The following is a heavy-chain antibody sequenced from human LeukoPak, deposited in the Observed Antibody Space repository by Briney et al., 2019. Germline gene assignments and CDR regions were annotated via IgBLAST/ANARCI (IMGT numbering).Heavy chain of an antibody. CDR3: ARVMVEDYYGSGSYYTRYYGMDV. D-gene: IGHD3-10*01. CDR1: GYTFTCYD. V-gene: IGHV1-8*01. CDR2: MNPNSGNT. J-gene: IGHJ6*02. Sequence: ASVKVSCKASGYTFTCYDINWVRQATGQGLEWMGWMNPNSGNTGYAQKFQGRVTMTRNTSISTAYMELRSLRSDDTAVYYCARVMVEDYYGSGSYYTRYYGMDVWGQGTTVTVSS.